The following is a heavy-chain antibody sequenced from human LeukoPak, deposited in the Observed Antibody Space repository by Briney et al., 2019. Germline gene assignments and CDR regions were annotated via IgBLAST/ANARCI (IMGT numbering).Heavy chain of an antibody. CDR3: AKMKGATYHYYYAMDV. Sequence: PGGSLRLSCTASGLTFSGFAMSWVRQAPGKGLEWVSAMSGSGRSTYYADTVRGRFTVSRDNSKNTLYLQMNSLRAEDTALYYCAKMKGATYHYYYAMDVWGKGTTVAVSS. V-gene: IGHV3-23*01. CDR1: GLTFSGFA. CDR2: MSGSGRST. J-gene: IGHJ6*04. D-gene: IGHD5-24*01.